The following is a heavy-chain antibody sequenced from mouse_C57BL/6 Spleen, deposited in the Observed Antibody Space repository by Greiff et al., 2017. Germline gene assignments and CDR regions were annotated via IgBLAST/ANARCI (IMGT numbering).Heavy chain of an antibody. CDR1: GFTFSSYG. CDR3: ARGDSAEIAMDY. CDR2: ISSGGSYT. D-gene: IGHD3-2*02. V-gene: IGHV5-6*01. Sequence: EVQGVESGGDLVKPGGSLKLSCAASGFTFSSYGMSWVRQTPDKRLEWVATISSGGSYTYYPDSVKGRFTISRDNAKNTLYRQMSRLKSEDTAIYYCARGDSAEIAMDYWGQGTSVTVAS. J-gene: IGHJ4*01.